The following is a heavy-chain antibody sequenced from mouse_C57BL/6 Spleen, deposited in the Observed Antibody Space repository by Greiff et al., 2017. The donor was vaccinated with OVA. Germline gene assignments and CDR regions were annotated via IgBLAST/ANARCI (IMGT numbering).Heavy chain of an antibody. CDR1: GYTFTDYY. D-gene: IGHD3-1*01. J-gene: IGHJ2*01. V-gene: IGHV1-26*01. CDR3: ARFRARGYYFDY. CDR2: INPNNGGT. Sequence: VQLQQSGPELVKPGASVKISCKASGYTFTDYYMNWVKQSHGKSLEWIGDINPNNGGTSYNQKFKGKATLTVDKSSSTAYMELRSLTSEDSAVYYCARFRARGYYFDYWGQGTTLTVSS.